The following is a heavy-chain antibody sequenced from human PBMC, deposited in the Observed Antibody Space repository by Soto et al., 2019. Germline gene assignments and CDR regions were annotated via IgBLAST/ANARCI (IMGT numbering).Heavy chain of an antibody. CDR2: ISGTRNII. V-gene: IGHV3-9*01. J-gene: IGHJ4*02. CDR3: VKDMYEGSSGGSLDS. CDR1: GFTFYDFA. Sequence: EVQLVESGGGLVQPGRSLRLSCAASGFTFYDFAMHWVRQAPGKGLEWVSRISGTRNIIDYADSVKGRFINSRDNAKNSLYLQMNSLRPEDTAFYYCVKDMYEGSSGGSLDSWGQGTLVTVSS. D-gene: IGHD2-15*01.